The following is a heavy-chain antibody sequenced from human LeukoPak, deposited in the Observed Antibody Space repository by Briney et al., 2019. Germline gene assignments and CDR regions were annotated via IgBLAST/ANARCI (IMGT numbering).Heavy chain of an antibody. CDR1: GYTFTSYG. CDR3: ARVSSSWYVSDAFDI. CDR2: ISAYNGNT. J-gene: IGHJ3*02. Sequence: ASVKVSCKASGYTFTSYGISWVRQAPGQGLEWMGWISAYNGNTNYAQKLQGRVTKTTDTSTSTAYMELRSLRSDDTAVYYCARVSSSWYVSDAFDIWGQGTMVTVSS. D-gene: IGHD6-13*01. V-gene: IGHV1-18*01.